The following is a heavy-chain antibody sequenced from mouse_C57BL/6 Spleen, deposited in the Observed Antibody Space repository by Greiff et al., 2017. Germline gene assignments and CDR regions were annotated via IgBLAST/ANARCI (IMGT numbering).Heavy chain of an antibody. CDR2: INPNNGGT. Sequence: VQLKESGPELVKPGASVKMSCKASGYTFTDYNMHWVKQSHGKSLEWIGYINPNNGGTSYNQKFKGKATLTVNKSSSTAYMELRSLTSEDSAVYYCARPYGSSYYFDYWGQGTTLTVSS. CDR3: ARPYGSSYYFDY. J-gene: IGHJ2*01. D-gene: IGHD1-1*01. CDR1: GYTFTDYN. V-gene: IGHV1-22*01.